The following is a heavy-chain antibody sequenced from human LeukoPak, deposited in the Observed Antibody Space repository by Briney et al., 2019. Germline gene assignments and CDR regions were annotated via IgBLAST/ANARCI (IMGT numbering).Heavy chain of an antibody. D-gene: IGHD3-22*01. J-gene: IGHJ4*02. CDR1: GGSISSGDYY. CDR3: VTSTSYDSSALDY. Sequence: SETLYLTCTVSGGSISSGDYYWSWIRQPPGKGLEWIGYIYYSGSTYYNPSLKSRVTISVDTSKNQFSLKLSSVTAADTAVYYCVTSTSYDSSALDYWGQGTLVTVSS. V-gene: IGHV4-30-4*08. CDR2: IYYSGST.